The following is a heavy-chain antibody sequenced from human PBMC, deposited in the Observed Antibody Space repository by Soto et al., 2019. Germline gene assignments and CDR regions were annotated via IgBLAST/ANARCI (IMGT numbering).Heavy chain of an antibody. CDR2: IYYSGST. CDR1: GGSIKSYY. J-gene: IGHJ4*02. CDR3: ARHISGYYMSSYFDY. Sequence: SETLSLTCTVSGGSIKSYYWSWIRQPPGKGLEWIGYIYYSGSTNYNPSLKSRVTISIDTSKNQFSLNLSSVTAADTAVYYCARHISGYYMSSYFDYWGQGILVTVS. V-gene: IGHV4-59*08. D-gene: IGHD3-10*01.